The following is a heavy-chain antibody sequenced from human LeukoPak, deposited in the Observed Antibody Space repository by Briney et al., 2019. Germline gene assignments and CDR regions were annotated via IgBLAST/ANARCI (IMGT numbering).Heavy chain of an antibody. D-gene: IGHD1-26*01. CDR2: ISSSSSYI. Sequence: GGSLRLSCAASGFTFSSYSMNGVRQAPGKGLEWVSSISSSSSYIYYAGSVKGRFNIFRDNAKNSLYLKMNSLRAEDTAVYYCARERGGAPDYWGQGTLVTVSS. J-gene: IGHJ4*02. V-gene: IGHV3-21*01. CDR1: GFTFSSYS. CDR3: ARERGGAPDY.